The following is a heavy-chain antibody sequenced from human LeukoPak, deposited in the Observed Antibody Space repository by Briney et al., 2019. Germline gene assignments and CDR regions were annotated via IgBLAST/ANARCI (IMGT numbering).Heavy chain of an antibody. CDR1: GFTFSYFG. J-gene: IGHJ4*02. V-gene: IGHV3-23*01. D-gene: IGHD3-16*01. CDR3: AKGRVADMGWTFNDY. CDR2: FSGSGGST. Sequence: GGSLRVSCAASGFTFSYFGMRWVRQAPGKGLEWVSSFSGSGGSTYYADSVKGRFSVSRDNSKNTLYLQMNSLRAEDTAVYYCAKGRVADMGWTFNDYWGQGTQVTVSS.